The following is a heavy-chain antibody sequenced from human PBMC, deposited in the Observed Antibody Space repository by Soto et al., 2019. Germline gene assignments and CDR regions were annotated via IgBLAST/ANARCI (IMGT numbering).Heavy chain of an antibody. J-gene: IGHJ4*02. Sequence: QVQPVQSGAEVKKPGASVKVSCKASGYTFTSYYMHWVRQAPGQGLEWMGIINPSGGSSSYAQKFQGRVTMTRDTSTNTVSMELNSLRSEDTAVYYCGRGSLITMIVNYWGQGTLVTVSS. CDR3: GRGSLITMIVNY. CDR2: INPSGGSS. CDR1: GYTFTSYY. D-gene: IGHD3-22*01. V-gene: IGHV1-46*01.